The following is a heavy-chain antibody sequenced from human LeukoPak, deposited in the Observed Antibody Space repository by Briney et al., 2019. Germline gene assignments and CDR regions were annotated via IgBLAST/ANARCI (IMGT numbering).Heavy chain of an antibody. CDR1: GFTFSSYA. V-gene: IGHV3-20*01. J-gene: IGHJ6*03. CDR2: INWNGGST. CDR3: ARVPGGSYYYYMDV. Sequence: GGSLRLSCAASGFTFSSYAMSWVRQAPGKGLEWVSGINWNGGSTGYADSVKGRFTISRDNAKNSLYLQMNSLRAEDTALYHCARVPGGSYYYYMDVWGKGTTVTVSS. D-gene: IGHD3-10*01.